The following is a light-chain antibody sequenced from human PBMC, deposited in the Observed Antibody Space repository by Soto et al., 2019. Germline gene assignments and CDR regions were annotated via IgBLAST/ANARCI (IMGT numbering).Light chain of an antibody. V-gene: IGKV3-11*01. J-gene: IGKJ1*01. CDR3: QQRSNWQGT. CDR2: DAS. CDR1: QSVSSY. Sequence: EIVLTQSPATLSLSPGERATLSCRASQSVSSYLAWYQQKPGQAPRLLIYDASNRATGIPARFSGSGSGTDFTLTISSLDPEDFAVYYCQQRSNWQGTFGQGTKVEI.